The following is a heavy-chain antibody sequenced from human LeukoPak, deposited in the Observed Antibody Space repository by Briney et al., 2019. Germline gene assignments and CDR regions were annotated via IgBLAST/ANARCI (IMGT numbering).Heavy chain of an antibody. J-gene: IGHJ3*02. V-gene: IGHV4-4*07. CDR2: IYTSGST. CDR1: GGSISSYY. D-gene: IGHD3-9*01. CDR3: ARGGGYNYDILTGSNYAFDI. Sequence: PSETLSLTCTVSGGSISSYYWSWIRQPAGKGLEWIGRIYTSGSTNYNPSLKSRVTMSVDTSKNQFSLKLSSVTAADTAVYYCARGGGYNYDILTGSNYAFDIWGQGTMVTVSS.